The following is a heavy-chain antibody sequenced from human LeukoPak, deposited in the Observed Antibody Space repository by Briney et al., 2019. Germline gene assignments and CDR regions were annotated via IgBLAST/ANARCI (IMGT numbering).Heavy chain of an antibody. J-gene: IGHJ4*02. CDR3: ARDGSGWYLNFDY. CDR2: IWYDGSNK. CDR1: GFTFSSYD. V-gene: IGHV3-33*08. Sequence: GGSLRLSCAASGFTFSSYDMHWVRQAPGKGLEWVAVIWYDGSNKYYADSVKGRFTISRDNSKNTLYLQMNSLRAEDPAVYYCARDGSGWYLNFDYWGQRTLVTVSS. D-gene: IGHD6-19*01.